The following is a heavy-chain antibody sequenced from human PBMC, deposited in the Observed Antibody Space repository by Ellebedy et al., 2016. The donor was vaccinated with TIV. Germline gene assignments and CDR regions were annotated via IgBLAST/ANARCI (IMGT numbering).Heavy chain of an antibody. CDR2: IYHSGST. V-gene: IGHV4-38-2*02. J-gene: IGHJ5*02. Sequence: GSLRLSCTVSGYSISSGYYWGWIRQPPGKGLEWIGSIYHSGSTYYNPSLKSRVTISVDTSKNQFSLKLSSVTAADTAVYYCARWRRDTMVRGVYGAFDPWGQGTLVTVSS. CDR3: ARWRRDTMVRGVYGAFDP. D-gene: IGHD3-10*01. CDR1: GYSISSGYY.